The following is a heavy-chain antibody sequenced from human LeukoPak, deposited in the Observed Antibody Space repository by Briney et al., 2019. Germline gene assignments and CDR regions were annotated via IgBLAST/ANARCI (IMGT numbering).Heavy chain of an antibody. CDR3: AKCSGGNCYPHFDY. CDR1: GFTFSSYS. D-gene: IGHD2-15*01. V-gene: IGHV3-21*04. J-gene: IGHJ4*02. CDR2: ISSSSSYI. Sequence: GGSLRLSCAASGFTFSSYSMNWVRQAPGKGLEWVSSISSSSSYIYYADSVKGRFTISRDNAKNSLYLQMNSLRAEDMAVYYCAKCSGGNCYPHFDYWGQGTLVTVSS.